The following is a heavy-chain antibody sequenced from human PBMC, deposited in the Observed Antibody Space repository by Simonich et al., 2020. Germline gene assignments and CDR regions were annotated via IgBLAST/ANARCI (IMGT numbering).Heavy chain of an antibody. Sequence: QVQLVQSGAEVKKPGASVKVSCKASGYTFTSYDINWVRPATGQGLEEMVWMNPNSGNTGHDQKCQGRVTITRNTSISTAYMELSSLRSEYTAVYYCARSRYCTNGVCYNWFDPWGQGTLVTVSS. J-gene: IGHJ5*02. V-gene: IGHV1-8*03. CDR1: GYTFTSYD. CDR3: ARSRYCTNGVCYNWFDP. D-gene: IGHD2-8*01. CDR2: MNPNSGNT.